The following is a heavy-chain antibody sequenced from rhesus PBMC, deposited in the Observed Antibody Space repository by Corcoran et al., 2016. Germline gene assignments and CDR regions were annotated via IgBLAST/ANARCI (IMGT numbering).Heavy chain of an antibody. Sequence: QVQLQESGPGVVKPSETLSLTCAVSGYSISSGYDWSWISHTPGEGLGWIWYIYCSSGSTNPNTPLKNRVTFSKDTAKTTFSLKRSSVTAADTAVYYWARHRTDSGSWCDYWGQGVLVTVSS. CDR3: ARHRTDSGSWCDY. CDR2: IYCSSGST. CDR1: GYSISSGYD. D-gene: IGHD6-25*01. J-gene: IGHJ4*01. V-gene: IGHV4-76*01.